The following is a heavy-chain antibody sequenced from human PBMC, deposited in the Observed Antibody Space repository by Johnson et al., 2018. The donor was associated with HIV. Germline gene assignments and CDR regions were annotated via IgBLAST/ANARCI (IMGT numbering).Heavy chain of an antibody. V-gene: IGHV3-30-3*01. CDR3: ARAPIPAAFDI. CDR2: ISYDGSNK. Sequence: QEQLVESGGGVVQPGRSLRLSCAASGFTFSSCAMHWVRQAPGKGLEWVAVISYDGSNKYFAYSVKDRFTISRDNSKNTLYLQMKRLRAEDTAVYYCARAPIPAAFDIWGQGTMVTVSS. J-gene: IGHJ3*02. CDR1: GFTFSSCA.